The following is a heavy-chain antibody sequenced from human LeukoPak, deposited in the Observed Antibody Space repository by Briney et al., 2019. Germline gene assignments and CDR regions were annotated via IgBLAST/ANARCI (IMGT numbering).Heavy chain of an antibody. D-gene: IGHD1-26*01. J-gene: IGHJ3*02. V-gene: IGHV3-21*04. CDR2: ISSSSSYI. CDR1: GFTFSSYS. Sequence: PGGSLRLSCAASGFTFSSYSMSWVRQAPGKGLEWVSSISSSSSYIYYADSVKGRFTISRDSAKNSLYLQMNSLRAEDTAVYYCARGGSYLSAFDIWGQGTMVTVSS. CDR3: ARGGSYLSAFDI.